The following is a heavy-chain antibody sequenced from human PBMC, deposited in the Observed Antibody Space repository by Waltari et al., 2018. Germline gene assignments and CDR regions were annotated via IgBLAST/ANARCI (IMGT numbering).Heavy chain of an antibody. CDR1: GGSISSSNW. CDR2: IYHSGST. D-gene: IGHD3-3*01. V-gene: IGHV4-4*02. CDR3: ARGGGYYDFWSGYYSSEGYYFDY. J-gene: IGHJ4*02. Sequence: QVQLQESGPGLVKPSGTLSLTCAVSGGSISSSNWWSWVRQPPGKGPEWIGEIYHSGSTNYNPSLKSRVTISVDKSKNQFSLKLSSVTAADTAVYYCARGGGYYDFWSGYYSSEGYYFDYWGQGTLVTVSS.